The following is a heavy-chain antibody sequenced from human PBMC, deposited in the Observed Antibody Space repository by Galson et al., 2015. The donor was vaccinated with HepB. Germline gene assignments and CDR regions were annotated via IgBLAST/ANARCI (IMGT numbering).Heavy chain of an antibody. CDR2: MNPNSGNT. J-gene: IGHJ3*02. D-gene: IGHD4-11*01. Sequence: SVKASCKASGYTFTSYDINWVRQATGQGLEWMGWMNPNSGNTGYAQKFQGRVTMTRNTSISTAYMELSSLRSEDTAVYYCARVSTVTTLDAFDIWGQGTMVTVSS. V-gene: IGHV1-8*01. CDR3: ARVSTVTTLDAFDI. CDR1: GYTFTSYD.